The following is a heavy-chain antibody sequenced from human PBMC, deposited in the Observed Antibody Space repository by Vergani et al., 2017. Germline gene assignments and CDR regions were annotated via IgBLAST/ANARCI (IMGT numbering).Heavy chain of an antibody. J-gene: IGHJ4*02. V-gene: IGHV3-23*01. CDR3: AGPQATSAYYYGGFDY. CDR2: ISSDGGST. CDR1: GFTFSTYA. Sequence: EVQLLESGGGLVQPGGSLRLSCAASGFTFSTYAMTWVRQAPGKGLEWVSTISSDGGSTDYADSVKGRFTISRDNSKNTLSLQMNSLTAEDTAIYYCAGPQATSAYYYGGFDYWGQGILVTVSS. D-gene: IGHD3-22*01.